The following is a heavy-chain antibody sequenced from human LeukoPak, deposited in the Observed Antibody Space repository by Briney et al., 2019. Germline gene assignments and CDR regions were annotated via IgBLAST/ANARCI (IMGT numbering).Heavy chain of an antibody. D-gene: IGHD3-10*01. V-gene: IGHV1-2*02. CDR1: GYTFTGYY. Sequence: ASVKVSCKASGYTFTGYYMHWVRQAPGQGLEWMGWINPNSGGTNYAQKFQGRVTITADESTSTAYMELSSLRSEDTAVYYCANSYYGSGSYHFDYWGQGTLVTVSP. CDR2: INPNSGGT. J-gene: IGHJ4*02. CDR3: ANSYYGSGSYHFDY.